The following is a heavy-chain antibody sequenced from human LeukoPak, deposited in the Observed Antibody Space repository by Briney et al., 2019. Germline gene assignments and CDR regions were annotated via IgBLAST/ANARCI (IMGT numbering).Heavy chain of an antibody. Sequence: GGSLRLSCAASGFTFSSYGMSWVRQAPGKGLEWVSYISSSSSTIYYADSVKGRFTISRDNAKNSLYLQMNSLRAEDTAVYYCAREVPYGAFDIWGQGTMVTVSS. V-gene: IGHV3-48*04. CDR2: ISSSSSTI. D-gene: IGHD2-2*01. CDR1: GFTFSSYG. J-gene: IGHJ3*02. CDR3: AREVPYGAFDI.